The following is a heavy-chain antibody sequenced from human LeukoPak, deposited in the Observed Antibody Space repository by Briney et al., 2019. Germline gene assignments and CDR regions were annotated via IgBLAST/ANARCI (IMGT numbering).Heavy chain of an antibody. CDR2: IYYGGST. Sequence: SETLSLTCTVSGGSISSYYWSWIRQPPGKGLEWIGYIYYGGSTNYNPSLKSRVTISVDTSKNQFSLKLSSVTAADTAVYYCAREEGASMIITYWGQGTLVTVSS. CDR3: AREEGASMIITY. J-gene: IGHJ4*02. CDR1: GGSISSYY. D-gene: IGHD3-22*01. V-gene: IGHV4-59*01.